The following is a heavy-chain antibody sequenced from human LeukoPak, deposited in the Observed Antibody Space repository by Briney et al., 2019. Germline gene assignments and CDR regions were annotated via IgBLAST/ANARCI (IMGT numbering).Heavy chain of an antibody. CDR3: AKDGRGSGWYSGNWFDP. CDR2: ISWNSGPI. V-gene: IGHV3-9*01. D-gene: IGHD6-19*01. Sequence: GGSLRLSCAASGFTFEDYAMHWGRQAPGEGLHWVSGISWNSGPIAYADSVKGRFTISRDNAKNSLYLQMNSLRAEDTALYYCAKDGRGSGWYSGNWFDPWGQGTLVTVSS. J-gene: IGHJ5*02. CDR1: GFTFEDYA.